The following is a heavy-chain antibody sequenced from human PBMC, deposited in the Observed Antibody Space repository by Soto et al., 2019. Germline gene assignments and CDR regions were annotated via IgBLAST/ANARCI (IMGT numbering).Heavy chain of an antibody. CDR1: EFTFSRXD. V-gene: IGHV3-23*01. CDR2: INPSGDST. J-gene: IGHJ6*02. CDR3: ARDSNNRHQGMDV. D-gene: IGHD4-4*01. Sequence: LXLXCVASEFTFSRXDLCWVSQAPGKGLEWVYTINPSGDSTFYADSVKGRFTISRDNSKKTVYLQMNSLSVGDTDLYFCARDSNNRHQGMDVWGHGTAVTVSS.